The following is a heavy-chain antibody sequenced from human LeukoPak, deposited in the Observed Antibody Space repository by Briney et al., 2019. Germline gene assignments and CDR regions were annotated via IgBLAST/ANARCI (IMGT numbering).Heavy chain of an antibody. V-gene: IGHV3-53*01. D-gene: IGHD3-10*01. CDR3: ARAKPKNMVRGLIMRRESRYYFDY. J-gene: IGHJ4*02. CDR2: IYSGGST. Sequence: GESLRLSCAASGFTVSSNYMSWVRQAPGKGLEWVSVIYSGGSTYYADSVKGRFTISRDNSKSTFYIQMNSLRAEDTAVYYCARAKPKNMVRGLIMRRESRYYFDYWGQGTLVTVSS. CDR1: GFTVSSNY.